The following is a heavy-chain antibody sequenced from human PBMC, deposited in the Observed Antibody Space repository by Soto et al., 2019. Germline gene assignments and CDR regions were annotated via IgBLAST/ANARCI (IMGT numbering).Heavy chain of an antibody. CDR1: GFPVTSNY. CDR2: IYTGGGT. CDR3: AREQNYYYDTTGYYMGLFDS. J-gene: IGHJ4*02. Sequence: EVHLVESGGGLIQTGGSLRLSCVASGFPVTSNYMSWVRRAPGKGLEWVSLIYTGGGTYFADSVKGRFSISRDKSKNTVYLGMNSLRAEDTAVYYCAREQNYYYDTTGYYMGLFDSWGQGTLVTVSS. D-gene: IGHD3-22*01. V-gene: IGHV3-53*01.